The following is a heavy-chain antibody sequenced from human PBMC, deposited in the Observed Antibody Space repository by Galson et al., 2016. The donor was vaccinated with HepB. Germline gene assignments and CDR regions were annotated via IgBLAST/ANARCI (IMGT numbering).Heavy chain of an antibody. D-gene: IGHD4/OR15-4a*01. V-gene: IGHV3-43*01. CDR3: AKDYGGNAQGFDS. CDR2: IIWDGGSA. Sequence: SLRLSCAASGFTCDDYSMHWVRQAPGKGLEWVSLIIWDGGSAYYADSAKRRFTISRDNSKNYPYLQMNSLRTEDTGLYYCAKDYGGNAQGFDSWGQGTLVTVSS. CDR1: GFTCDDYS. J-gene: IGHJ4*02.